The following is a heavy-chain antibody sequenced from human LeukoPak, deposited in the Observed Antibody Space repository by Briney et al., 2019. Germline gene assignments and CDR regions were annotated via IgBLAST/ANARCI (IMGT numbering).Heavy chain of an antibody. CDR3: SKDNYDYGDYDGGDY. V-gene: IGHV3-30*02. CDR2: IRYDGSNK. J-gene: IGHJ4*02. CDR1: GFTFSTYG. D-gene: IGHD4-17*01. Sequence: GGSLRLSCAASGFTFSTYGMHWVRQAPGKGLEWVAFIRYDGSNKYYADSVKGRFTISRDNSKNTLYLQMNSLRAEDTALYYCSKDNYDYGDYDGGDYWGQGTLVTVSS.